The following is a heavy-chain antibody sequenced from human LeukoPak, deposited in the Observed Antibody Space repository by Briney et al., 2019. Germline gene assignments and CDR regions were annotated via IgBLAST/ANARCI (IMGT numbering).Heavy chain of an antibody. D-gene: IGHD4-17*01. Sequence: ASVKVSCKASGYTFTSYGISWVRQAPGQGLEWMGWISAYNGNTNYAQKLQGRVTMTTDTSTSTAYMELRSLRSDDTAVYYCARDLIDYGDYSFADYWGQGTLVTVSS. CDR3: ARDLIDYGDYSFADY. J-gene: IGHJ4*02. CDR2: ISAYNGNT. V-gene: IGHV1-18*01. CDR1: GYTFTSYG.